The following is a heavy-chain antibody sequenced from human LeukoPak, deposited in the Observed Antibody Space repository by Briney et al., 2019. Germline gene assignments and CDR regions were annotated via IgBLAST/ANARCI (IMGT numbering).Heavy chain of an antibody. D-gene: IGHD3-3*01. V-gene: IGHV3-7*01. CDR2: IKQDGSEN. J-gene: IGHJ3*02. Sequence: SGGSLRLSCAASGFTFSSYWMSWVRQAPGKGLEWVANIKQDGSENYYVDSVKGRFTISRDNAKNSLSMQMNRVRDEDTAAYYCARDVRADFWSGYPNHAFDIWGQGTLVTVSS. CDR3: ARDVRADFWSGYPNHAFDI. CDR1: GFTFSSYW.